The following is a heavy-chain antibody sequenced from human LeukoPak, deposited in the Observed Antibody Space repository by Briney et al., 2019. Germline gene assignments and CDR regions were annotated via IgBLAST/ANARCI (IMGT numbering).Heavy chain of an antibody. J-gene: IGHJ4*02. CDR1: GGSISSGNYY. V-gene: IGHV4-61*02. Sequence: SQTLSLTCTVSGGSISSGNYYWSWIRQPAGKGLEWIGRIYSSGSTSYNPSLKSRVTMSVDTSKNQFSLKLNSVTAADTAVYYCAKDPNSSGWYEGVFDYWGQGTLVTVSS. D-gene: IGHD6-19*01. CDR2: IYSSGST. CDR3: AKDPNSSGWYEGVFDY.